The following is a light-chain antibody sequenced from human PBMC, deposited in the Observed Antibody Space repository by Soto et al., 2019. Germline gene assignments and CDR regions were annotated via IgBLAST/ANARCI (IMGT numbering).Light chain of an antibody. CDR1: SSNIGAPFV. J-gene: IGLJ2*01. CDR2: GNN. Sequence: QSVLTQPPSVSGAPGQRVTISCTGSSSNIGAPFVVHWYQHFPGAVPKLLIYGNNKRPSWVPDRFSGSKSGSSASLAITGLQAEDEADYYCQSYDGSLSAVVFGGGTKVTVL. CDR3: QSYDGSLSAVV. V-gene: IGLV1-40*01.